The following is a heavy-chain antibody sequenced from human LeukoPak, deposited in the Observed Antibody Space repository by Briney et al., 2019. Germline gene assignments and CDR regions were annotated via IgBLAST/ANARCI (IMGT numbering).Heavy chain of an antibody. CDR2: ISGRGGST. CDR3: TKSGGYYYDSSGYYRYFDY. J-gene: IGHJ4*02. Sequence: GGSLRLSCAASGFTFSSYAMNWVRQAPGKGLEWVSAISGRGGSTYYADSVKGRFTISRDNSKNTLYLQMNSLRAEDTAVYYCTKSGGYYYDSSGYYRYFDYWGQGTLVTVSS. CDR1: GFTFSSYA. V-gene: IGHV3-23*01. D-gene: IGHD3-22*01.